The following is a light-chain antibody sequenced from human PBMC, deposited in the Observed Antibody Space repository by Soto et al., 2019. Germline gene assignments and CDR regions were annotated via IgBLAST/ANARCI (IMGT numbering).Light chain of an antibody. Sequence: QSVLTQPPSTSGTPGQRVTISCSGSSSNIGSKYVYWYQQLPGTAPKLLMYRDNQRSSGVPDRFSGSKSGTSASLAISGLRSDDEADYYCAAWDDSLSGVVFGGGTKLTV. CDR1: SSNIGSKY. J-gene: IGLJ2*01. CDR2: RDN. V-gene: IGLV1-47*01. CDR3: AAWDDSLSGVV.